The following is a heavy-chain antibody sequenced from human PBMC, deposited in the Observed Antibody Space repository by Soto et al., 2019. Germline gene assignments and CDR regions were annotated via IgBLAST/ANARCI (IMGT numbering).Heavy chain of an antibody. J-gene: IGHJ4*02. D-gene: IGHD3-22*01. V-gene: IGHV1-18*01. CDR2: ISAYNGNT. CDR1: GYTFTSYG. Sequence: ASVKVSCKASGYTFTSYGISWVRQAPGQGLEWMGWISAYNGNTNYAQKLQGRVTMTTDTSTSTAYMELRSLRSDDTAVYYCARGSGYYYDSSGYYFFDYWGQGTLVTVSS. CDR3: ARGSGYYYDSSGYYFFDY.